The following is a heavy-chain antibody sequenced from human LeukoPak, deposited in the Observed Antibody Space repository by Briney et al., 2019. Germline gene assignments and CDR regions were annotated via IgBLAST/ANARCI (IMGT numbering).Heavy chain of an antibody. D-gene: IGHD3-16*01. J-gene: IGHJ3*02. CDR3: AREVVGDRGDAFDI. CDR2: INTNTGNP. V-gene: IGHV7-4-1*02. CDR1: GYSFTSYA. Sequence: ASVKVSCTASGYSFTSYALNWVRQAPGQGLEWMGWINTNTGNPTYAQGFTGRFVLSLDTSVTTAYLQISSLKAEDTAVYYCAREVVGDRGDAFDIWGQGTMVTVSS.